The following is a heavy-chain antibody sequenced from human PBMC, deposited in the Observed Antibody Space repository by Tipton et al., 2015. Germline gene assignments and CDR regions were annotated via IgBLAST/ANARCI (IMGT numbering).Heavy chain of an antibody. V-gene: IGHV3-64D*08. Sequence: SLRLSCSAAGFTLNRYAMNWVRQAPGKGLEYVSAISSNGYNTYYADSVKGRFTISRDNSKNTLYLQMSSLRPEDTAVYYCVKDGYWYDSGGYSPLDYWGQGTLVTVSS. D-gene: IGHD3-22*01. J-gene: IGHJ4*02. CDR2: ISSNGYNT. CDR1: GFTLNRYA. CDR3: VKDGYWYDSGGYSPLDY.